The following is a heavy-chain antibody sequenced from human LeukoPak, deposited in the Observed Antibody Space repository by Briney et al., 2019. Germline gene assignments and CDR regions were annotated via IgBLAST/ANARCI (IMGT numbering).Heavy chain of an antibody. CDR1: GGTFSSYA. CDR3: ARALLIAAAGTRIFDI. D-gene: IGHD6-13*01. Sequence: SVKVSCKASGGTFSSYAISWVRPAPGQGLEWMGGIIPIFGTANYAQKFQGRVTITTDESTSTAYMELSSLRSEDTAVYYCARALLIAAAGTRIFDIWGQGTMVTVSS. J-gene: IGHJ3*02. CDR2: IIPIFGTA. V-gene: IGHV1-69*05.